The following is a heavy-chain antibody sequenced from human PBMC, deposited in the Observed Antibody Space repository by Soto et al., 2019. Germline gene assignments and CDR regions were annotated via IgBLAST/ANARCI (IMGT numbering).Heavy chain of an antibody. CDR1: GFTFSSYW. CDR2: INSDGSST. J-gene: IGHJ3*02. CDR3: ATSYYYDRSGYYALDI. D-gene: IGHD3-22*01. Sequence: GGSLRLSCAASGFTFSSYWMHWVRQAPGKGLVWVSRINSDGSSTSYADSVKGRFTISRDNAKNTLYLQMNSLRAEDTAVYYCATSYYYDRSGYYALDIWGQGTMVPVSS. V-gene: IGHV3-74*01.